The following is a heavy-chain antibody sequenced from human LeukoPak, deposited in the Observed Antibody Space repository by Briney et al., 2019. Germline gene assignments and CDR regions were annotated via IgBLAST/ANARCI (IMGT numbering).Heavy chain of an antibody. CDR3: ARGGCSGGSCYSPRRDYGMDV. D-gene: IGHD2-15*01. CDR1: GGTFSRYV. CDR2: IIPIFGTA. Sequence: ASVKVSCKASGGTFSRYVISWVRQAPGQGLEWMGGIIPIFGTANYAQKFQGRVTITADESTSTAYMELSSLRSEDTAVYYCARGGCSGGSCYSPRRDYGMDVWGKGTTVTVSS. V-gene: IGHV1-69*13. J-gene: IGHJ6*04.